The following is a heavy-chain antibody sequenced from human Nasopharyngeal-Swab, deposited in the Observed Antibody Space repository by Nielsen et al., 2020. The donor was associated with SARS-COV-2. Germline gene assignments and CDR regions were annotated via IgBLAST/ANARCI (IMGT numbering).Heavy chain of an antibody. CDR2: ISGSGGST. D-gene: IGHD3-22*01. Sequence: GGSLRLSCAASGFTFSSYAMSWVRQAPGKGLEWASAISGSGGSTYYADSVKGRFTISRDNSKNTLYLQMNSLRAEDTAVYYCAKVPLYYYDSSGPRDYWGQGTLVTVSS. CDR3: AKVPLYYYDSSGPRDY. V-gene: IGHV3-23*01. CDR1: GFTFSSYA. J-gene: IGHJ4*02.